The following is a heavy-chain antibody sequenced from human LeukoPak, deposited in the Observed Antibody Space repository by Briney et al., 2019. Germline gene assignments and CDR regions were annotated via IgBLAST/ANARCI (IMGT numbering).Heavy chain of an antibody. D-gene: IGHD1-26*01. Sequence: GRSLRLSCAASGFTFSSYGMHWVRQAPGKGLEWAAVISDDGSNEYYADSVKGRFSISRDNSKSTLYLQMNSLRVEDTAVYYCAKPAEYSGSYHFEYWGQGTLVTVSS. CDR3: AKPAEYSGSYHFEY. J-gene: IGHJ4*02. CDR2: ISDDGSNE. CDR1: GFTFSSYG. V-gene: IGHV3-30*18.